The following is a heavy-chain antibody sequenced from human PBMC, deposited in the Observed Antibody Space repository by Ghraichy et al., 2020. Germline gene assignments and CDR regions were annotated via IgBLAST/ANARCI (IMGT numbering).Heavy chain of an antibody. J-gene: IGHJ4*02. V-gene: IGHV4-39*07. CDR2: IYYSGST. D-gene: IGHD3-10*01. Sequence: SETLSLTCTVSGGSISSSSYYWGWIRQPPGKGLEWIGSIYYSGSTYYNPSLKSRVTISVDTSKNQFSLKLSSVTAADTAVYYCARDYYYGSGSYPLFDYWGQGTLVTVSS. CDR1: GGSISSSSYY. CDR3: ARDYYYGSGSYPLFDY.